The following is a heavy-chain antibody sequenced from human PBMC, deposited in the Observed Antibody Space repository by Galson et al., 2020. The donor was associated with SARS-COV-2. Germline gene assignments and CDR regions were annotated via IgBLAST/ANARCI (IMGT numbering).Heavy chain of an antibody. Sequence: SETLSLTCAVSGTSISSGSYSWNWIRQPPGKGLEWIGYISHSGGTYYNPSLKSRVTISGDRSKNQFSLRLSSVTAADTAVYYCARLHYGEYAPEAFDIWGPGTRGTVAS. CDR1: GTSISSGSYS. J-gene: IGHJ3*02. D-gene: IGHD4-17*01. V-gene: IGHV4-30-2*01. CDR2: ISHSGGT. CDR3: ARLHYGEYAPEAFDI.